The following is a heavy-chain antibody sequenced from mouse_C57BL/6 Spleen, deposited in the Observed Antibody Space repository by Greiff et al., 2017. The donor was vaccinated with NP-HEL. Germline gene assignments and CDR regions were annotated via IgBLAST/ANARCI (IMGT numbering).Heavy chain of an antibody. CDR2: IDPSDSYT. V-gene: IGHV1-50*01. D-gene: IGHD1-1*01. CDR3: ASSITTVVPMDY. CDR1: GYTFTSYW. Sequence: VQLKQPGAELVKPGASVKLSCKASGYTFTSYWMQWVKQRPGQGLEWIGEIDPSDSYTNYNQKFKGKATLTVDTSSSTAYMQLSSLTSADSAVYYCASSITTVVPMDYWGPATSVTFSS. J-gene: IGHJ4*01.